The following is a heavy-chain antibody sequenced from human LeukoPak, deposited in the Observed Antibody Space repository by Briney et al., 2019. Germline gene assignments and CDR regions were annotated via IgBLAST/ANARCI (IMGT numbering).Heavy chain of an antibody. J-gene: IGHJ6*03. CDR3: ARMVYAILPQGGYYYYYMDV. V-gene: IGHV1-8*01. Sequence: ASVKVSCKASGYTFTSYDINWVRQATGQGLEWMGWMNPNSGNTGYAQKFQGRVTVTRNTSISTAYMELSSMRSEDTAVYYYARMVYAILPQGGYYYYYMDVWGKGTTVAVSS. D-gene: IGHD2-8*01. CDR2: MNPNSGNT. CDR1: GYTFTSYD.